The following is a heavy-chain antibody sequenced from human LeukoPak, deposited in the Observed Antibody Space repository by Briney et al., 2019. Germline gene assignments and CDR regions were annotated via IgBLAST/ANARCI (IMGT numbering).Heavy chain of an antibody. CDR3: AKDEKDFWSGYIQGDAFDI. D-gene: IGHD3-3*01. V-gene: IGHV3-23*01. CDR1: GFTFSSYA. J-gene: IGHJ3*02. Sequence: GGSLRLSCAASGFTFSSYAMSWVRQAPGKGLEWVSAISGSGGSTYYADSVKGRFTISRDNSKNTLYLQMNSLRAEDTAVYYCAKDEKDFWSGYIQGDAFDIWGQGTMVTVSS. CDR2: ISGSGGST.